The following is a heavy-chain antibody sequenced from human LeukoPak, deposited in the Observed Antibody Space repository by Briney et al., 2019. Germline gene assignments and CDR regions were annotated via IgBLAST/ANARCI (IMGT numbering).Heavy chain of an antibody. J-gene: IGHJ5*02. D-gene: IGHD3-10*01. CDR2: INPNSGGT. CDR1: GYTFTGYY. Sequence: ASVKVSCKASGYTFTGYYMHWVRQAPGQGLGWMGRINPNSGGTNYAQKFQGRVTMTRDTSISTAYMELSRLRSDDTAVYYCARVSTMVRGVMTFDPWGQGTLVTVSS. V-gene: IGHV1-2*06. CDR3: ARVSTMVRGVMTFDP.